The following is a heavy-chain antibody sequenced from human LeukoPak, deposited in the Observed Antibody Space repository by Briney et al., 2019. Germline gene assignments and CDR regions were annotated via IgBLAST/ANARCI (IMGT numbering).Heavy chain of an antibody. J-gene: IGHJ4*02. D-gene: IGHD3-10*01. V-gene: IGHV3-66*04. CDR3: ARQLGGSGSY. CDR1: GFTVSSNY. Sequence: PGGSLRLSCAASGFTVSSNYMSWVRQAPGKGLEWVSVIYSGGSTYYADSVKGRFTISRDNTKNSVYLQMNSLRAEDTAVYYCARQLGGSGSYWGQGTLVTVSS. CDR2: IYSGGST.